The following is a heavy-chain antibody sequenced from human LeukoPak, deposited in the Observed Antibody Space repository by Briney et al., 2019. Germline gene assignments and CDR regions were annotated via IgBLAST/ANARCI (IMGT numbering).Heavy chain of an antibody. D-gene: IGHD2-2*01. CDR1: GYSFTSYW. CDR2: IYPGDSDT. Sequence: NRGESLKISCKGSGYSFTSYWIGGVRQMPGKGLEGMGIIYPGDSDTRYSPSFQGQVTISADKSISTAYLQWSSLKASDTAMYYCARRIYCSSTSCYPYYFDYWGQGTLVTVSS. CDR3: ARRIYCSSTSCYPYYFDY. J-gene: IGHJ4*02. V-gene: IGHV5-51*01.